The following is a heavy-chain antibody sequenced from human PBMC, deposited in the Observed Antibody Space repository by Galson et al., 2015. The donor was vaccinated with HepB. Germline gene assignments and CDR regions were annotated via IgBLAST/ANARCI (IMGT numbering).Heavy chain of an antibody. CDR3: ARAGITMVRGVIIKYGMDV. J-gene: IGHJ6*02. Sequence: SLRLSCAASGFTFSSYSMNWVRQAPGKGLEWVSSISSSSSYIYYADSVKGRFTISRDNAKNSLYLQMNSLRAEDTAVYYCARAGITMVRGVIIKYGMDVWGQGTTVTVSS. D-gene: IGHD3-10*01. V-gene: IGHV3-21*01. CDR2: ISSSSSYI. CDR1: GFTFSSYS.